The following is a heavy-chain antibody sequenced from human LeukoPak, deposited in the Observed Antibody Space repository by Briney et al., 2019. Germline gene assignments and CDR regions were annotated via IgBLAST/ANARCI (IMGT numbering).Heavy chain of an antibody. CDR2: INWNGGSK. V-gene: IGHV3-20*04. Sequence: SGGSLRLSCAASGFTFDDYGMSWVRQVPGKGLEWVSGINWNGGSKGYANSVKGRFTISRDNAKNSLYLQMNSLRAEDTALYYCARDSDYDILTGYSPFDYWGQGTLVTVSS. CDR1: GFTFDDYG. CDR3: ARDSDYDILTGYSPFDY. J-gene: IGHJ4*02. D-gene: IGHD3-9*01.